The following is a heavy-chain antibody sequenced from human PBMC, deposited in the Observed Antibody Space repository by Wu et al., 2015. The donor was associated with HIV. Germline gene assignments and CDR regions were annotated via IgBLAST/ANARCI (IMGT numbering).Heavy chain of an antibody. Sequence: QLIQSGAEVKKPGSSVKISCKTSGGTFSSYAINWVRQAPGQGLEWMGRIIPMLGTTQYARELQGRVTITADESTSTAYLELNSLRSDDTAVYYCASPLPPYCRGYNCLDAFDIWGQGTMVTVSS. D-gene: IGHD2-15*01. J-gene: IGHJ3*02. CDR1: GGTFSSYA. CDR2: IIPMLGTT. V-gene: IGHV1-69*11. CDR3: ASPLPPYCRGYNCLDAFDI.